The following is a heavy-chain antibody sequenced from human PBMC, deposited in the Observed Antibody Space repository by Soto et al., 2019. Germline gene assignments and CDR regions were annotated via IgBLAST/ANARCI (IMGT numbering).Heavy chain of an antibody. CDR2: INPNSGGT. D-gene: IGHD2-15*01. CDR3: AREIYCSGGSCYSAFDY. CDR1: GYTFTGYY. J-gene: IGHJ4*02. V-gene: IGHV1-2*04. Sequence: ASVKVSCKASGYTFTGYYMHWVRQAPGQGLEWMGWINPNSGGTNYAQKFQGWVTMTRDTSISTAYMELSRLRSDDTAVYYCAREIYCSGGSCYSAFDYWGQGTLVTVSS.